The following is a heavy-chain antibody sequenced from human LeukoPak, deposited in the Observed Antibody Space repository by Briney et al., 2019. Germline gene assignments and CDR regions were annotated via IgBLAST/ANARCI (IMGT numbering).Heavy chain of an antibody. CDR1: AFPFSSYA. Sequence: SGGSLRLSCAASAFPFSSYAMRWVRQAPGKGLEWVSVISGGGGSTLYADSVKGRFTISRDNSKNTLYLQMNSLRAEDTAIYYCARGVSSGLYYFDYWGQGTLVTVSS. J-gene: IGHJ4*02. D-gene: IGHD6-19*01. V-gene: IGHV3-23*01. CDR3: ARGVSSGLYYFDY. CDR2: ISGGGGST.